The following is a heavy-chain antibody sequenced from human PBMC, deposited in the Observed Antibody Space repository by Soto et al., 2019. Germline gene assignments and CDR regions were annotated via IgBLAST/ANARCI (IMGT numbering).Heavy chain of an antibody. V-gene: IGHV3-23*01. CDR3: AKDEHYYGSGSSDFDY. Sequence: EVQLLESGGGLVQPGGSLRLSCAASGFTFSSYAMSWVRQAPGKGLEWVSAISGSGGSTYYADSVKGRFTISRDNSKNTLYLQMNNLRAEDTAVYYCAKDEHYYGSGSSDFDYRVQGTLVTVSS. J-gene: IGHJ4*02. CDR1: GFTFSSYA. D-gene: IGHD3-10*01. CDR2: ISGSGGST.